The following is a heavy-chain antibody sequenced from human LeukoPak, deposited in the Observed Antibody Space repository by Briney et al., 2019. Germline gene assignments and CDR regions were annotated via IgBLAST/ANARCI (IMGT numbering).Heavy chain of an antibody. V-gene: IGHV4-59*01. J-gene: IGHJ5*01. CDR1: GGSISNYY. D-gene: IGHD2-2*01. CDR2: IYYSGTT. CDR3: ARYHPDNNSLDS. Sequence: PSETLSLTCTVSGGSISNYYWSWIRQPPGKGLEWIGYIYYSGTTNYNPSLKSRVTMSVDTAKKQFSLKLSSVTAADTAVYYCARYHPDNNSLDSWGQGTLVTVSS.